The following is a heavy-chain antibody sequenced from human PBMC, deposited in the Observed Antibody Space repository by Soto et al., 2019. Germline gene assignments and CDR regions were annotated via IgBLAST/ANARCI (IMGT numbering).Heavy chain of an antibody. CDR3: ARAPVSGGNGWLDP. CDR1: GYTFKNYD. V-gene: IGHV1-8*01. J-gene: IGHJ5*02. Sequence: QVQLVQSGAEVKRPGASVMVSCRATGYTFKNYDINWVRQATGQGIEWMGRMNPNSGNTGYAQKFQGRVTMTRNTSISTAYLELSSLRSEDTAVYYCARAPVSGGNGWLDPWGQGTLVTVSS. CDR2: MNPNSGNT. D-gene: IGHD2-15*01.